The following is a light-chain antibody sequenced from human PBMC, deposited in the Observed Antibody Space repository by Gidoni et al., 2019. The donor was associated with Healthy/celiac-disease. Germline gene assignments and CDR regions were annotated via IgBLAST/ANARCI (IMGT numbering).Light chain of an antibody. V-gene: IGKV3-20*01. CDR1: QSVSSSY. CDR2: GAS. Sequence: IVLTQSPGTLSLSPGERATLSCRAIQSVSSSYLAWYQQKPGQSPRLLIYGASSRATGIPYRFSGSGSGTDFTLTISRLEPEDFAVYYCQQYGSSPWTFGQGTKVEIK. J-gene: IGKJ1*01. CDR3: QQYGSSPWT.